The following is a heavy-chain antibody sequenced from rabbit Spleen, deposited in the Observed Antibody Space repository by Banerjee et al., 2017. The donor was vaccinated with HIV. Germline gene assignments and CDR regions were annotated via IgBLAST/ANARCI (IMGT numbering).Heavy chain of an antibody. Sequence: QEQLEESGGDLVKPGASLALTCKASGLDFSTNYWICWVRQAPGKGLEWIACIDVTKTGRTYFATWAKGRFTISEPSSTTVTLQMTSLTAADTATYFCARDAAGREDFNLWGPGTLVTVS. J-gene: IGHJ4*01. V-gene: IGHV1S45*01. CDR1: GLDFSTNYW. CDR3: ARDAAGREDFNL. CDR2: IDVTKTGRT. D-gene: IGHD4-2*01.